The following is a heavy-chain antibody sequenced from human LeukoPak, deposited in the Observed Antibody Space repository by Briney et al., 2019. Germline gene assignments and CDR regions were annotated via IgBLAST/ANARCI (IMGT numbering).Heavy chain of an antibody. CDR3: ARDQWLGDAFDI. J-gene: IGHJ3*02. V-gene: IGHV1-18*01. D-gene: IGHD6-19*01. CDR2: ISAYNGNT. CDR1: GYTFTSYG. Sequence: ASVKISCKASGYTFTSYGISWVRQAPGQGLEWMGWISAYNGNTNYAQKLQGRVTMTTDTSTSTAYMELRSLRSDDTAVYYCARDQWLGDAFDIWGQGTMVTVSS.